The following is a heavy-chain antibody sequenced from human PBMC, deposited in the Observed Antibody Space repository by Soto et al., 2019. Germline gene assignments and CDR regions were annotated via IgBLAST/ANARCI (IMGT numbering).Heavy chain of an antibody. V-gene: IGHV3-74*01. CDR1: GFTFSNYW. J-gene: IGHJ4*02. CDR2: INSDETIT. CDR3: VCFECGRTAVVTAMEANGY. Sequence: VQLVASGGGLVQPGGSLRLSCAASGFTFSNYWMHWVRQSPGKELVWVSRINSDETITSYADSVKGRFTISRDNAKNTLYLQMSSLRVEDTALYYCVCFECGRTAVVTAMEANGYWGQGTLVTVSS. D-gene: IGHD2-21*02.